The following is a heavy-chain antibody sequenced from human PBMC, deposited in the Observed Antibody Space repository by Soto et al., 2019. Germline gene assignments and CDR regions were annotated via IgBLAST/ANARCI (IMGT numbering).Heavy chain of an antibody. D-gene: IGHD3-3*01. J-gene: IGHJ5*02. CDR3: ARLGIFGVVSWFDP. CDR2: IYYSGST. CDR1: GGSISSYY. V-gene: IGHV4-59*08. Sequence: SETLSLTCTVSGGSISSYYWSWIRQPPGKGLEWIGYIYYSGSTNYNPSLKSRLTISVDTSKNQFSLKLSSVTAADTAVYYCARLGIFGVVSWFDPWGQGILVTVSS.